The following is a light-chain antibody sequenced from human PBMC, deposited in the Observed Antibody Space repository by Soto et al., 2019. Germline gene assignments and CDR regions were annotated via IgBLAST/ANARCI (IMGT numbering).Light chain of an antibody. J-gene: IGLJ1*01. CDR2: DVS. CDR1: RSDVGGYNY. V-gene: IGLV2-14*03. CDR3: SSYTGSSTPYV. Sequence: SVLTQPASVSGSPGQSITISCTGIRSDVGGYNYVSWYQQHPGKAPKVMIYDVSNRPSGISNRFSGSKSDNTASLTISGLQAEDEAEYYCSSYTGSSTPYVFGTGTKVTVL.